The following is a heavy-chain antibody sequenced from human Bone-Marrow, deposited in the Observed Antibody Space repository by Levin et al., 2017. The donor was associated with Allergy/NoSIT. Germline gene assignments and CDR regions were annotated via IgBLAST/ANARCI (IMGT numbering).Heavy chain of an antibody. CDR3: ASSGPADEY. Sequence: GESLKISCKASGYTFTGHYMHWVRQAPGQGLEWMGWINPNSGGTNYAQKFQGRVTMTRDTSISTAYMELSRLRSDDTAVYYCASSGPADEYWGQGTLVTVSS. CDR1: GYTFTGHY. J-gene: IGHJ4*02. V-gene: IGHV1-2*02. CDR2: INPNSGGT. D-gene: IGHD6-6*01.